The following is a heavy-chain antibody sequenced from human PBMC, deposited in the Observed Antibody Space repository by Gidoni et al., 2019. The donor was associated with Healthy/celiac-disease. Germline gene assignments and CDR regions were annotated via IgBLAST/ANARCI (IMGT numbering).Heavy chain of an antibody. Sequence: QVQLVESGGCVSQPGRSLRLSCAASGFTFNNHGMHWVRQAPGKGLEWVAVIWYDGSNKYYADSVKGRFTISRDNSKNTLYLQMNSLRDEDTAVYYCAREDSSGWYSVDYWGQGTLVTVSS. CDR2: IWYDGSNK. D-gene: IGHD6-19*01. CDR3: AREDSSGWYSVDY. V-gene: IGHV3-33*01. CDR1: GFTFNNHG. J-gene: IGHJ4*02.